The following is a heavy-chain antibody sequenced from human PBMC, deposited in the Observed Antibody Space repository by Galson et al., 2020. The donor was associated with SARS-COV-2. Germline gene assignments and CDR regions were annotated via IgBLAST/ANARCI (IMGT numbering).Heavy chain of an antibody. CDR2: IFYDGNT. Sequence: SETLSLTCTVSGASLITTDYYWDWIRQAPGEGLESIGTIFYDGNTDYSPSLRSRVTISIDTSKNQKVRSVTAADTAVYYCARRAQHGTWRFDPWGPGTLVTVSS. CDR1: GASLITTDYY. CDR3: ARRAQHGTWRFDP. J-gene: IGHJ5*02. V-gene: IGHV4-39*01. D-gene: IGHD1-1*01.